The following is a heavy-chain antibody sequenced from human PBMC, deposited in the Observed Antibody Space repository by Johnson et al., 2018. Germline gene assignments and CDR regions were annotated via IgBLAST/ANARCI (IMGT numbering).Heavy chain of an antibody. CDR3: ATARFQLLLGTYYYYMDV. Sequence: QVQLQQWGAGLLKPSETLSLTCAVYGGSFSGYSWSWIRQSPGKGLGWIGDIDDGGSTRYNPSLKSRVTISVDRSKNQFSLEVSSVTAADTAIYYYATARFQLLLGTYYYYMDVWGKGTTVTVSS. CDR1: GGSFSGYS. V-gene: IGHV4-34*01. D-gene: IGHD2-2*01. J-gene: IGHJ6*03. CDR2: IDDGGST.